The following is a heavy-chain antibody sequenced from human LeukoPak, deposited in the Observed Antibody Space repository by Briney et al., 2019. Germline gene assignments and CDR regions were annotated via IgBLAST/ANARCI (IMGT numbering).Heavy chain of an antibody. J-gene: IGHJ4*02. CDR1: GFTFSSYG. V-gene: IGHV3-23*01. CDR2: ISGSGGST. Sequence: GSLRLSCAASGFTFSSYGMHWVRQAPGKGLEWVSAISGSGGSTYYADSVKGRFTISRDNSKNTLYLQMNSLRAEDTAVYCCANMGEVAVRVDYWCQGTLVTVSS. D-gene: IGHD6-19*01. CDR3: ANMGEVAVRVDY.